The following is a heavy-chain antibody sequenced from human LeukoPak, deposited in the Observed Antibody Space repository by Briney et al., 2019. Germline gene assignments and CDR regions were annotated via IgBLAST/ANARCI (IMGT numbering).Heavy chain of an antibody. D-gene: IGHD3-3*01. V-gene: IGHV3-15*01. J-gene: IGHJ3*02. CDR3: TTFPSGFDI. CDR2: IKSKNDGGTT. CDR1: GFTFSNAW. Sequence: GGSLSLSCAASGFTFSNAWMSWVRQAPGKGLEWVGRIKSKNDGGTTDYAAPVKGRVTISRDDSKNTLYLQMNSLKTEDTAVYYCTTFPSGFDIWGQGAMVTVSS.